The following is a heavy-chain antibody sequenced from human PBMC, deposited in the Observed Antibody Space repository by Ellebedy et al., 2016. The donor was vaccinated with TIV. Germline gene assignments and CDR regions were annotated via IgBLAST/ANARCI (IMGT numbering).Heavy chain of an antibody. Sequence: GESLKISCAASGFTFNSYNMHWVRQAPGKGLEWVSSIGSSSGYIYYADSVKGRFTISRDNAENSLYLQMNSLRAEDTAVYYCAKGGRIQLTDVWGQGTTVIVSS. CDR2: IGSSSGYI. J-gene: IGHJ6*02. V-gene: IGHV3-21*04. CDR1: GFTFNSYN. D-gene: IGHD5-18*01. CDR3: AKGGRIQLTDV.